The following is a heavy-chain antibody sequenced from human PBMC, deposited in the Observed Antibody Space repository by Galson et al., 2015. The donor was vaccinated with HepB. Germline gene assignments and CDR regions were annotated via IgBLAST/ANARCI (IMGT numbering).Heavy chain of an antibody. CDR2: AYHSGGT. CDR3: ARAKEGRGYFDY. Sequence: SETLSLTCAVSGDSISNDRWWSCVRQPPGEGLEWIGEAYHSGGTNYRPSLKSRVTISVDKSKNQFSLKLTSVTAADTAVYYCARAKEGRGYFDYWGQGTLVTVFS. CDR1: GDSISNDRW. J-gene: IGHJ4*02. D-gene: IGHD3-10*01. V-gene: IGHV4-4*02.